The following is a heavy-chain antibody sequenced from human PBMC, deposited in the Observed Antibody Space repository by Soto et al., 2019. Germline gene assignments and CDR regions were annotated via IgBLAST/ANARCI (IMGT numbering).Heavy chain of an antibody. J-gene: IGHJ4*02. CDR1: GGTFSSYA. CDR3: ARSSWGYCSSTSCYNYFDY. V-gene: IGHV1-69*13. D-gene: IGHD2-2*02. Sequence: SVKVSCKASGGTFSSYAISWVRQAPGQGLEWMGGIIPIFGTANYAQKFQGRVTITADESTSTAYMELSSLRSEDTAVYYCARSSWGYCSSTSCYNYFDYWGQGTLVTVSS. CDR2: IIPIFGTA.